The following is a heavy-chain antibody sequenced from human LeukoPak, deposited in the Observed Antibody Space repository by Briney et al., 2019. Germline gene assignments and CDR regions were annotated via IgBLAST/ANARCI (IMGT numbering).Heavy chain of an antibody. CDR1: GFTFSSYS. J-gene: IGHJ4*02. CDR2: ISSSSTTI. V-gene: IGHV3-48*02. CDR3: ARASTTVPNLLDN. Sequence: GGSLRLSCAASGFTFSSYSMKWVRQAPGKGLEWVSFISSSSTTISYADSVKGRFTISRDSAKNSLYLQMNSLRDEDTAVYFCARASTTVPNLLDNWGQGTLVSVSS. D-gene: IGHD4-17*01.